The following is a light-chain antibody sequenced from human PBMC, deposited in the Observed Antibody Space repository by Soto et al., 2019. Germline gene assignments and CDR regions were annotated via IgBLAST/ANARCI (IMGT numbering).Light chain of an antibody. CDR2: GAS. CDR3: RQYNNWPPGT. CDR1: QSVSSN. Sequence: EIVMTQSPATLSVSPGERATLSCRASQSVSSNLAWYQQKPGQAPRLLIYGASTRATGIPARFSGSGSGTEFTLTISSLQSEDFAVYYRRQYNNWPPGTFGQGTKVEIK. V-gene: IGKV3-15*01. J-gene: IGKJ1*01.